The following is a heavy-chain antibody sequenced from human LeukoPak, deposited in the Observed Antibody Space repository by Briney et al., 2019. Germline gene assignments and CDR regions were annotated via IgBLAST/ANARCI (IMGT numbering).Heavy chain of an antibody. V-gene: IGHV3-7*01. CDR2: MRGDASYI. J-gene: IGHJ4*02. Sequence: PGGSLRLSCAASGFNFGNFWMSWVRQPPGRGLQWVASMRGDASYIYYVDSVKGRFTISRDNARNSLYLQMNSLRPEDTAIYYCARLFGGVTTFDSSGQGALVTVSS. CDR1: GFNFGNFW. CDR3: ARLFGGVTTFDS. D-gene: IGHD2-8*02.